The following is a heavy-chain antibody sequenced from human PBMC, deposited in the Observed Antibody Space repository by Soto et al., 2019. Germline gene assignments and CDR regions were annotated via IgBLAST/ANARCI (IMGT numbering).Heavy chain of an antibody. CDR3: ATVNRTGNVLRFLEWLPDPNPPKYYYYGMDV. D-gene: IGHD3-3*01. J-gene: IGHJ6*02. CDR1: GFTFSNYA. Sequence: PGGSLRLSCTASGFTFSNYAMNWVRQAPGKGLEWVSTLSGSGSSTYYADSVKGRFTISRDNSKNTLYLQMNSLRAEDTAVYYCATVNRTGNVLRFLEWLPDPNPPKYYYYGMDVWGQGTTVTVSS. CDR2: LSGSGSST. V-gene: IGHV3-23*01.